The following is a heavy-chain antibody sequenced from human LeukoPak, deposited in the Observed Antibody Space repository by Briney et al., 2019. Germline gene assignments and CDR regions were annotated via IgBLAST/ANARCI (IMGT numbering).Heavy chain of an antibody. V-gene: IGHV1-69*04. D-gene: IGHD6-6*01. J-gene: IGHJ4*02. CDR3: ARDKYSSSLGDY. CDR2: IIPIFGIA. Sequence: GASVKVSCKASGGTFSSYAISWVRQAPGQGLEWMGRIIPIFGIANYAQNFQGRVTITADKSTSTAYMELSSLRSEDTAVYYCARDKYSSSLGDYWGQGTLVTVSS. CDR1: GGTFSSYA.